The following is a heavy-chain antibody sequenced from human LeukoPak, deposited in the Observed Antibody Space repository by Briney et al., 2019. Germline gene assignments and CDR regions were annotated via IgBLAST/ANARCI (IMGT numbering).Heavy chain of an antibody. CDR1: GFIFSDYS. CDR3: ARSGRGVDSFYFYMDV. V-gene: IGHV3-48*04. J-gene: IGHJ6*03. Sequence: GGSLRLSCAASGFIFSDYSMNWVRQAPGKGLEWISNIRGSRSGLGSGMYYADSVRVRFTISRDDAKNSLYLQMNSLSAEDTAVYYCARSGRGVDSFYFYMDVWGKGTTVTVSS. CDR2: IRGSRSGLGSGM. D-gene: IGHD3-10*01.